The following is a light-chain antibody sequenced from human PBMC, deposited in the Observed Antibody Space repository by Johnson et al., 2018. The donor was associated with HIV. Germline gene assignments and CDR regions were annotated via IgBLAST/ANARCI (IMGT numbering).Light chain of an antibody. Sequence: QSVLSQPPSVSAAPGHNVSISCSGSSSNIGDNYISWYQQLPGAAPKLLIYENNKRPSGIPDRFSGSKSGTSATLGITGLQTGDEADYYCGTWDSSLSASYVFGTGTKVTVL. CDR3: GTWDSSLSASYV. J-gene: IGLJ1*01. V-gene: IGLV1-51*01. CDR1: SSNIGDNY. CDR2: ENN.